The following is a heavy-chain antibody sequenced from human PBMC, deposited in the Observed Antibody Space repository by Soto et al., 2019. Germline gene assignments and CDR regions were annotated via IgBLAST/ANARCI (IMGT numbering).Heavy chain of an antibody. D-gene: IGHD3-3*01. V-gene: IGHV1-3*01. CDR2: INAGSGDT. J-gene: IGHJ4*02. Sequence: GASAKVSCKASGYTFTTYSVHWVRQAPGQSLEWMGWINAGSGDTQYSQKFQDRVTITRDTSASTAYMDLSSLRSEDTAVYYCARGNNDFWTAHSDHWGQGPLVTVSS. CDR3: ARGNNDFWTAHSDH. CDR1: GYTFTTYS.